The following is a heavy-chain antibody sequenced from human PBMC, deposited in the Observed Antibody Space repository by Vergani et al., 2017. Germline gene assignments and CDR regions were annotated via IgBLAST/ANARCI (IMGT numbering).Heavy chain of an antibody. CDR1: GFTFSSYA. D-gene: IGHD3-22*01. J-gene: IGHJ4*02. CDR2: ISGSGGNT. CDR3: AKPDDYDSSGYVVDF. Sequence: EVQLLESGGGLVQPGGSLRLSCGASGFTFSSYAMTWVRQAPGKGLEWVSAISGSGGNTFYTDSVKGRFTISRDNSKDTLYLQMNILRSEDTAVYYCAKPDDYDSSGYVVDFWGQGTLVTVSS. V-gene: IGHV3-23*01.